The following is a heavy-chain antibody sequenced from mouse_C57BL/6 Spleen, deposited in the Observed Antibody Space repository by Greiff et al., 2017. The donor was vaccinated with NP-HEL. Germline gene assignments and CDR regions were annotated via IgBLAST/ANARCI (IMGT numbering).Heavy chain of an antibody. CDR1: GYTFTSYG. CDR3: ARSEGNRAWFAY. Sequence: QVQLQQSGAELARPGASVKLSCKASGYTFTSYGISWVKQRTGQGLEWIGEIYPRSGNTYYNEKFKGKATLTADKSSSTAYMELRSLTSEDSAVYFCARSEGNRAWFAYWGQGTLVTVSA. D-gene: IGHD2-1*01. V-gene: IGHV1-81*01. CDR2: IYPRSGNT. J-gene: IGHJ3*01.